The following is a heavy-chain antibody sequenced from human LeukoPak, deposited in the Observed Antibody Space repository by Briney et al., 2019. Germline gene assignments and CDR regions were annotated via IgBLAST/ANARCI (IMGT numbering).Heavy chain of an antibody. D-gene: IGHD2-2*01. Sequence: GGSLRLSCAASGFTVRSYGMHWVRQAPRKGLDWVGIVWHDGSSEYYADPVKGRFTISRDTSKNTLYLQMNSLRVDATAVYYCARDAAPTSWPDPAFDTWGQGTLVAVSS. CDR3: ARDAAPTSWPDPAFDT. CDR2: VWHDGSSE. CDR1: GFTVRSYG. J-gene: IGHJ4*02. V-gene: IGHV3-33*01.